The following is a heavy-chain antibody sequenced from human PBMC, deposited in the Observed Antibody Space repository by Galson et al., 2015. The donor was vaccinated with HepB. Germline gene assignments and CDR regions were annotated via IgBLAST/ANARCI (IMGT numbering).Heavy chain of an antibody. J-gene: IGHJ4*02. CDR3: ASGTSGSGDY. D-gene: IGHD1-26*01. Sequence: SLRLSCAASGFTVSTNYMSWVRQAPGKGLDWVSFIDSGGATHYADSVKGRFTISRDNSKNTVYLQMNSLRTEDTAVYYCASGTSGSGDYWGQGTLVTVSS. CDR2: IDSGGAT. CDR1: GFTVSTNY. V-gene: IGHV3-66*02.